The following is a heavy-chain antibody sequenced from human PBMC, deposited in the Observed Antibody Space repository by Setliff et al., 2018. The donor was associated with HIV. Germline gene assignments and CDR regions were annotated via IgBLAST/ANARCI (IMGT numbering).Heavy chain of an antibody. D-gene: IGHD3-10*01. V-gene: IGHV1-8*01. J-gene: IGHJ6*04. CDR3: ASVKGVGGVIITGGLDV. CDR1: GHTFSNSD. CDR2: MNPNTGVA. Sequence: ASVKVSCKASGHTFSNSDIHWVRRATGQGLERMGWMNPNTGVAGYALKFQGRATMTRDTSISTAYMELSSLTSEDTAVYWCASVKGVGGVIITGGLDVWGKGTTVTVSS.